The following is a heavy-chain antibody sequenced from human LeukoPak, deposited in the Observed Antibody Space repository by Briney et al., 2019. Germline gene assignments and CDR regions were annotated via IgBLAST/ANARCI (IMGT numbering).Heavy chain of an antibody. Sequence: GGSLRLSCAASRFTFRNNWMSWVRQAPGKGLEWVANIKQDGSEKNYVDSVKGRFIISRDNAKNSLYLQMNSLRAEDTAVYYCARWELGYWGQGTLVTVSS. CDR1: RFTFRNNW. CDR3: ARWELGY. J-gene: IGHJ4*02. D-gene: IGHD1-26*01. CDR2: IKQDGSEK. V-gene: IGHV3-7*01.